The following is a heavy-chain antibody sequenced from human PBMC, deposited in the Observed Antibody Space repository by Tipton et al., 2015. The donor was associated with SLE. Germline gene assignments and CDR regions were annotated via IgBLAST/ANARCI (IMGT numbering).Heavy chain of an antibody. D-gene: IGHD1-26*01. J-gene: IGHJ4*02. CDR1: GYSISSGYY. V-gene: IGHV4-38-2*02. CDR3: AREEVGATVFDY. CDR2: IYTSGST. Sequence: TLSLTCAVSGYSISSGYYWGWIRPPPGEGLEWVGYIYTSGSTNYNPSLKSRVTISVDTSKNQFSLKLSSVTAADTAVYYCAREEVGATVFDYWGQGTLVTVSS.